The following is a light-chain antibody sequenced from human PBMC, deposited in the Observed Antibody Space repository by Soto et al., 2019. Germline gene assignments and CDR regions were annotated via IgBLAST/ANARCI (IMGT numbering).Light chain of an antibody. J-gene: IGKJ1*01. CDR2: WAS. CDR1: KSVLYSPNNKNY. CDR3: QQDHSAPQN. V-gene: IGKV4-1*01. Sequence: DIVMTQSPDSLAVSLGERATINCKSSKSVLYSPNNKNYLAWYQQKPGQPPKLLVYWASTRESGVPDRFSGSGSGTDFTLTISSLQAEDVAVYYCQQDHSAPQNFGQGTKVEIK.